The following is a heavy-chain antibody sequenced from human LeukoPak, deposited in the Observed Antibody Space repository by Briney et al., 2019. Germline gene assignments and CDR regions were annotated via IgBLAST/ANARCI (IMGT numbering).Heavy chain of an antibody. J-gene: IGHJ4*02. V-gene: IGHV6-1*01. CDR3: ARELDGYNSKPLDY. Sequence: SQTLSLTCAISGDSVSTNSVAWNWIRQSPSRGLEWLGRTYYRSKWYNDYAVSVKSRITINPGTSKNQISLQLKSVTPEDTAVYYCARELDGYNSKPLDYWGQGTLVTVSS. CDR1: GDSVSTNSVA. D-gene: IGHD5-24*01. CDR2: TYYRSKWYN.